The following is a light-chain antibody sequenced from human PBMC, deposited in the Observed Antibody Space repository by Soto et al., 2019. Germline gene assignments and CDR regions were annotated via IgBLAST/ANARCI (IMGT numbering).Light chain of an antibody. J-gene: IGKJ1*01. CDR3: QKDNSAPPWT. CDR2: AAS. CDR1: QDISNY. Sequence: DIQMTQSPSSLSASVGDRVTITCRATQDISNYLAWYQQKPGKGPNLLIYAASTLQSGVPSRFSGSGSRTDFTLTISSLQPGDVATYYCQKDNSAPPWTFGQGTKVEI. V-gene: IGKV1-27*01.